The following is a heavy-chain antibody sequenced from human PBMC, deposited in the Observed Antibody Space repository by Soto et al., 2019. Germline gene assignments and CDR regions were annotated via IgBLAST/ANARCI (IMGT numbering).Heavy chain of an antibody. V-gene: IGHV4-61*01. CDR1: GASVTSGTYH. J-gene: IGHJ3*02. Sequence: KPSETLSLTCTVSGASVTSGTYHYGWIRQPPGKRLEWIGYIYYTGSTNYNPSLKSRVTISIDTSTNQFSLKLSSVTAADTAVYYCARKPFYYDTSACRQAFDIWGQGTMVTVSS. CDR2: IYYTGST. D-gene: IGHD3-22*01. CDR3: ARKPFYYDTSACRQAFDI.